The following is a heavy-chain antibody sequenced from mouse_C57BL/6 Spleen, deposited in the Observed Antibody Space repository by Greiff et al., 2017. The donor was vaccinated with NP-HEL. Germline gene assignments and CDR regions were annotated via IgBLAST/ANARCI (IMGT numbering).Heavy chain of an antibody. CDR3: ARSTPDSDYAMDY. D-gene: IGHD3-3*01. CDR1: GYTFTSYW. Sequence: QVQLKQSGAELAKPGASVKLSCKASGYTFTSYWMHWVKQRPGQGLEWMGYINPSSGYTKYNQKFKDKATLTAGKSSSTAYMQLSSLTYEDSAVYYCARSTPDSDYAMDYWGQGTSVTVSS. V-gene: IGHV1-7*01. CDR2: INPSSGYT. J-gene: IGHJ4*01.